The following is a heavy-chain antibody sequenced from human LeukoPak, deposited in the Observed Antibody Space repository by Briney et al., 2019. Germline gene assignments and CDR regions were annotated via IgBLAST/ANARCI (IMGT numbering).Heavy chain of an antibody. CDR1: GYSFISYW. V-gene: IGHV5-51*01. CDR2: NYPGDADN. Sequence: GESLKISCRGSGYSFISYWIGWWGRMPGKGLEGMGINYPGDADNRYSLSFEGQVTISADKTTSTAYLQWSSLKGSDSATCYWLSRRYCNSTSCYRSAFDISGEGTMVTVSS. J-gene: IGHJ3*02. CDR3: LSRRYCNSTSCYRSAFDI. D-gene: IGHD2-2*01.